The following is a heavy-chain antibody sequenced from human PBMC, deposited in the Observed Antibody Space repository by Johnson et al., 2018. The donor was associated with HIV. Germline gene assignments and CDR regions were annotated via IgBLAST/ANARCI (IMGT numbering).Heavy chain of an antibody. J-gene: IGHJ3*02. Sequence: QVQLVESGGGVVQPGRSLRLSCAASGFTFSSYGMHWVRQAPGKGLEWVSAISGSGGSTYYADSVKGRFTISRDNSKNPLYLQTNSLRAEDPAVYYCAKDKDAFDIWGQGTMVTVSS. CDR1: GFTFSSYG. CDR2: ISGSGGST. V-gene: IGHV3-NL1*01. CDR3: AKDKDAFDI.